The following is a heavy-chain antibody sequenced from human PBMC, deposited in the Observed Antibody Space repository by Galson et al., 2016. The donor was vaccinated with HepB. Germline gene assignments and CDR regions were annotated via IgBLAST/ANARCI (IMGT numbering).Heavy chain of an antibody. D-gene: IGHD5-24*01. J-gene: IGHJ4*02. Sequence: SLRLSCAASGFTFSSFAMSWVRQAPGKGLQWVSGITDSGDNTYYADSVRGRFTISRDSSQNTLYLQMNSLRVEDTAVYFCVKVAMGGPADYWGQGTLVTVSS. CDR3: VKVAMGGPADY. CDR2: ITDSGDNT. CDR1: GFTFSSFA. V-gene: IGHV3-23*01.